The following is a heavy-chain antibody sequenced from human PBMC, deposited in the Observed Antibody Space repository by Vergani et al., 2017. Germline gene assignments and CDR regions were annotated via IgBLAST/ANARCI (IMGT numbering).Heavy chain of an antibody. J-gene: IGHJ4*02. V-gene: IGHV3-64*01. Sequence: EVQLVESGGGLVQPGGSLRLSCAASGFTFSSYAMHWVRQAPWKGLEYVSAISSNGGSTYYANSVKGRFTISRDNSKNTLYLQMGSLRAEDMAVYYCARVSRGLFDYWGQGTLVTVSS. CDR2: ISSNGGST. D-gene: IGHD3-10*01. CDR3: ARVSRGLFDY. CDR1: GFTFSSYA.